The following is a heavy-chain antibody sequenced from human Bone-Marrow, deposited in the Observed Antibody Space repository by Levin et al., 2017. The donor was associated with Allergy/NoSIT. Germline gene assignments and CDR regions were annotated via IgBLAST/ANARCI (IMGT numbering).Heavy chain of an antibody. Sequence: GGSLRLSCAVSGFDFTTYAMHWVRQVPGKGLEWVAVILYDGSHKDYADSVKGRFTISRDNSKNTVYLQMNSLRPEDTAVYYCTRVWTLMLSGIGYYDQWGQGTLVSVSS. CDR1: GFDFTTYA. J-gene: IGHJ4*02. V-gene: IGHV3-30-3*01. CDR3: TRVWTLMLSGIGYYDQ. CDR2: ILYDGSHK. D-gene: IGHD2-8*01.